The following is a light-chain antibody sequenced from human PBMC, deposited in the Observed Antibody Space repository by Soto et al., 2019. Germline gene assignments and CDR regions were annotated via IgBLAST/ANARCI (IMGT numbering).Light chain of an antibody. J-gene: IGLJ2*01. Sequence: QSVLTQPPSASGTPGQRVTISCSGSNSNIGSNPVHWYQQFPGTAPKVLIYSNYQRPSGVPDRSSGSKSGTSASLAISGLQSEDQADYYWSAWDHRLGDLLFGGGTKLPS. V-gene: IGLV1-44*01. CDR1: NSNIGSNP. CDR3: SAWDHRLGDLL. CDR2: SNY.